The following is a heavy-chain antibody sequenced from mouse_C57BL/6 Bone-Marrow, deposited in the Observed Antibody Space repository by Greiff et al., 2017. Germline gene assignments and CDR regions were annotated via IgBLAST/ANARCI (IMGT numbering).Heavy chain of an antibody. V-gene: IGHV5-9*01. CDR1: GFTFSSYT. CDR3: ARQEGQLRLPAWFAY. Sequence: EVKVEESGGGLVKPGGSLKLSCAASGFTFSSYTMSWVRQTPEKRLAWVATISGGGGNTYYPDSVKGRFTISRDNAKNTLYLQMSSLRSEDTALYYCARQEGQLRLPAWFAYWGQGTLVTVSA. J-gene: IGHJ3*01. CDR2: ISGGGGNT. D-gene: IGHD3-2*02.